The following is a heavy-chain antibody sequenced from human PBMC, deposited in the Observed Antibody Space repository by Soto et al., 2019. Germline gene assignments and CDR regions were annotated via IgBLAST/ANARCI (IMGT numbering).Heavy chain of an antibody. V-gene: IGHV3-23*01. CDR3: AKAQGGSYFDY. Sequence: EVQLLESGGGLVQPGGSLRLSCAASGFTFSSNAMSWVRQAPGKGLEWVSGISSSGGSTYYADSVKGRFTISRDNSKNMLYLQMTNLRAEDTAVYYCAKAQGGSYFDYWGQGTLVTVSS. J-gene: IGHJ4*02. D-gene: IGHD2-15*01. CDR2: ISSSGGST. CDR1: GFTFSSNA.